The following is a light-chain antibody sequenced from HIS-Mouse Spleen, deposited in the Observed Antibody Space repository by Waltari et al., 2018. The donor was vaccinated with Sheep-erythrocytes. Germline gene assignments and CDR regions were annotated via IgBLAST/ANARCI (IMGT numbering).Light chain of an antibody. CDR1: SSDVGSYNL. CDR3: CSYAGSSTPV. V-gene: IGLV2-23*01. J-gene: IGLJ3*02. CDR2: EGS. Sequence: QSALTQPASVSGSPGQSITISCTGTSSDVGSYNLVSWDQQHPRKAPKLMIDEGSKRPSGVSNRFSGSKSGNTASLTISGLQAEDEADYYCCSYAGSSTPVFGGGTKLTVL.